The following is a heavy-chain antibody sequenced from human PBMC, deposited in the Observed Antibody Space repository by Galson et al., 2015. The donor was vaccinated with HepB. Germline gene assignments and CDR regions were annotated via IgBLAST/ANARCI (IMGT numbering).Heavy chain of an antibody. CDR3: ARDGSSGWYGDFDY. D-gene: IGHD6-19*01. CDR1: GFTFSSYG. J-gene: IGHJ4*02. V-gene: IGHV3-33*01. Sequence: SLRLSCAASGFTFSSYGMHWVRQAPGKGLEWVAVIWYDGSNKYYADSVKGRFTISRDNSKNTLYLQMNSLRAEDTAVYYCARDGSSGWYGDFDYWGQGTLVTVSS. CDR2: IWYDGSNK.